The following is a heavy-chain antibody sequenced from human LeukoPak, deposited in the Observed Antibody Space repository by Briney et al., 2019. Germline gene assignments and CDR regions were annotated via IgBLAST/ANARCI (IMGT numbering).Heavy chain of an antibody. CDR2: ISGSGDST. V-gene: IGHV3-23*01. D-gene: IGHD6-13*01. CDR3: AKTRPLDSSSWSHGDY. Sequence: GGSLRLSCAASGFTFSSYWMHWVRQAPGKGLVWVSAISGSGDSTYYGDSVKGRFTISRDNSKNTLYLQMNSLRAEDTAVYYCAKTRPLDSSSWSHGDYWGQGTLVTVSS. J-gene: IGHJ4*02. CDR1: GFTFSSYW.